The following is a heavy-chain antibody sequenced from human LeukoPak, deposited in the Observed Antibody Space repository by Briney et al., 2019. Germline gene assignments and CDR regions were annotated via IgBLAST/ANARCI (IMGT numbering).Heavy chain of an antibody. D-gene: IGHD6-13*01. J-gene: IGHJ4*02. CDR1: GYTFTGYY. CDR3: AAPKRYSSSWYGTLDY. V-gene: IGHV1-2*02. Sequence: ASVKVSCKASGYTFTGYYMHWVRQAPGQGLEWMGWINPNSGGTNYAQKFQGRVTMTRDTSISTAYMELSRLRSDDTAVYYCAAPKRYSSSWYGTLDYWGQGTLVTVSS. CDR2: INPNSGGT.